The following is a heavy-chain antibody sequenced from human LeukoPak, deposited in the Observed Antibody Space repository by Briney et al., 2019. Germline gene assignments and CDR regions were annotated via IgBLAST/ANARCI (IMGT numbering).Heavy chain of an antibody. V-gene: IGHV3-30*02. CDR2: IRYDGNNK. Sequence: PGGSLRLSCAASGFTFSDYSMHWVRQAPGKGLNWVAFIRYDGNNKYYADSVKGRFTISRDNAKNTLYLQMNSLRAEDTAVYYCARDRTMVRGVIGYWGQGTLVTVSS. CDR1: GFTFSDYS. J-gene: IGHJ4*02. CDR3: ARDRTMVRGVIGY. D-gene: IGHD3-10*01.